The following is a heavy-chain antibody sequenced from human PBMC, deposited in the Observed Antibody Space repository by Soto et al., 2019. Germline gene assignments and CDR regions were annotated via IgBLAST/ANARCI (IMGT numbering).Heavy chain of an antibody. D-gene: IGHD5-12*01. CDR1: GFTVSSNY. CDR3: ARDLGGYGCMDV. J-gene: IGHJ6*02. CDR2: IYSGGST. Sequence: EVQLVETGGGVVQPGGSQRLSCAASGFTVSSNYMSWVRQAPGKGLEWVSVIYSGGSTYYADSVKGRFTISRDNSKNTVYLHMNNLRGEDTAVYYCARDLGGYGCMDVWGQGTTVTVSS. V-gene: IGHV3-53*02.